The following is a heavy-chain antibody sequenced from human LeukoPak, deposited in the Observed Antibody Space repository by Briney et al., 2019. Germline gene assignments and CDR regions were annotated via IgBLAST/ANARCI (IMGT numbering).Heavy chain of an antibody. CDR3: AKARHIVVVTALDY. CDR1: GFTFSSYG. J-gene: IGHJ4*02. CDR2: ISGSGGST. D-gene: IGHD2-21*02. V-gene: IGHV3-23*01. Sequence: GGTLRLSCAASGFTFSSYGMSWVRQAPGKGLEWVSAISGSGGSTYYADSVKGRFTISRDNSKNTLYLQMNSLRAEDTAVYYCAKARHIVVVTALDYWGQGTLVTVSS.